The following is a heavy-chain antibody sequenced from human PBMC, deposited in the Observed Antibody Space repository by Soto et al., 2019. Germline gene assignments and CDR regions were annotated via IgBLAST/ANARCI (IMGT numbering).Heavy chain of an antibody. CDR3: ARAIDFDF. CDR1: GYSISSGYY. V-gene: IGHV4-38-2*01. J-gene: IGHJ4*02. CDR2: IYHSGTT. Sequence: PSATLSLTCAVSGYSISSGYYWGWFRQPPGKGLEWIGSIYHSGTTYYNPSLKSRGTISIDTSKSQFSLKLSSLTAADTAVYYCARAIDFDFWGPGSLVTVSS.